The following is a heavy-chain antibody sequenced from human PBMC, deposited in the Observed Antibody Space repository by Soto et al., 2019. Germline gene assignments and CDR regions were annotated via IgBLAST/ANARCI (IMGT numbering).Heavy chain of an antibody. J-gene: IGHJ4*02. CDR3: VLGGLETGYYRDMDY. D-gene: IGHD3-9*01. V-gene: IGHV1-18*04. CDR1: GYTFKNYG. Sequence: QDHLVQSGAEVKKPGASAKVSCKASGYTFKNYGINWVRQAPGRGLEWVAWISAYNGDTSYAQHCQGSVTVTTETLTNTAYMELRSLRPDDTAVYFCVLGGLETGYYRDMDYWGQGTLVSVSS. CDR2: ISAYNGDT.